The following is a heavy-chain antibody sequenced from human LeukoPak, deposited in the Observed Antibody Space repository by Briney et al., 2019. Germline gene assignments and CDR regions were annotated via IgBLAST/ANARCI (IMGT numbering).Heavy chain of an antibody. CDR3: AKDELGYNWKGGGADY. CDR1: GFIFSDYY. Sequence: PGGSLRLSCAASGFIFSDYYMSWIRQAPGKGLEWVSYISSSGSIIYYADSVKGRFTISRDNSKNTLYLQMNSLRAEDTAVYYCAKDELGYNWKGGGADYWGQGTLVTVSS. CDR2: ISSSGSII. V-gene: IGHV3-11*04. J-gene: IGHJ4*02. D-gene: IGHD1-20*01.